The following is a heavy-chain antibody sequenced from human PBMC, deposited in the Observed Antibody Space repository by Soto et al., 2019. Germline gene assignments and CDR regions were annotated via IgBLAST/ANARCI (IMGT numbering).Heavy chain of an antibody. CDR3: ARSNTDIAVAGFDY. Sequence: ASVKVSCKASGGTFSNYAITWVRQAPGQGLEWMGIINPSGGSTSYAQKFQGRVTMTRDTSTSTVYMELSSLRSEDTAVYYCARSNTDIAVAGFDYWGQGTLVTVSS. CDR1: GGTFSNYA. V-gene: IGHV1-46*01. CDR2: INPSGGST. J-gene: IGHJ4*02. D-gene: IGHD6-19*01.